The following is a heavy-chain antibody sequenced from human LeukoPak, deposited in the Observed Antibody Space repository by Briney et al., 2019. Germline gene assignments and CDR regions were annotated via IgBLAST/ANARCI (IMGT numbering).Heavy chain of an antibody. CDR2: IYYSGST. Sequence: SETLSLTCTVSGGSISSYYWSWIRQPPGKGLEWIGYIYYSGSTNYNPSLKSRVTISVDTSKNQFSLKLSSVTAADTAVYYCARDSIAAAGTFDYWGQGTLVTVSS. J-gene: IGHJ4*02. V-gene: IGHV4-59*01. CDR3: ARDSIAAAGTFDY. D-gene: IGHD6-13*01. CDR1: GGSISSYY.